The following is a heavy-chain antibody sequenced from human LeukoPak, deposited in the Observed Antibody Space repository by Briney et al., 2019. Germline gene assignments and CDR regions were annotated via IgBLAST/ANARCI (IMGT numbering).Heavy chain of an antibody. CDR1: GGSISTYY. CDR3: ARRLAVTGRYYFDY. D-gene: IGHD6-19*01. Sequence: SETLSLTCFVSGGSISTYYWTWIRQPPGKGLEWIGFVYYNGITKYTPSLKSRVTISVDTSKNQFSLKLNSVTAADTAVYYCARRLAVTGRYYFDYWGQGALVSVSS. CDR2: VYYNGIT. V-gene: IGHV4-59*08. J-gene: IGHJ4*02.